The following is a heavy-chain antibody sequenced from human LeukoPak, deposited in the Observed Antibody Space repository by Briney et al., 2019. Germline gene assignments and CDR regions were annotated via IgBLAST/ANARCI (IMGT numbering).Heavy chain of an antibody. D-gene: IGHD4/OR15-4a*01. CDR1: GGSFSGHY. CDR2: ITHRGST. V-gene: IGHV4-34*01. Sequence: PSETRSLTCAVYGGSFSGHYWSWIRQPPGKGLEWIGEITHRGSTHYNPSLESRVTISVDTSKNQFSLKLRSVTAADTAVYYCARGGEVICWTMDCPNLPYWGQGALVTVSS. CDR3: ARGGEVICWTMDCPNLPY. J-gene: IGHJ4*02.